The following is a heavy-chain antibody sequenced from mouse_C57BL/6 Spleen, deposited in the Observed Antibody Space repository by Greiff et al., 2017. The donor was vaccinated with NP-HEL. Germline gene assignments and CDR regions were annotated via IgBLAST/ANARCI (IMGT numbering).Heavy chain of an antibody. J-gene: IGHJ4*01. CDR2: IDPSDSYT. CDR1: GYTFTSYW. V-gene: IGHV1-69*01. CDR3: ARGVVYAMDY. Sequence: QVQLQQPGAELVMPGASVKLSCKASGYTFTSYWMHWVKQRPGQGLEWIGEIDPSDSYTNYNQKFKGKSTLTVDKSSSTAYMQLSRLTSEDSAVYYCARGVVYAMDYWGQGTSVTVSS.